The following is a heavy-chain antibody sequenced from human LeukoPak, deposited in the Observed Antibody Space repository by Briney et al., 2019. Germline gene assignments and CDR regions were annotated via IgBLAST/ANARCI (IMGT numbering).Heavy chain of an antibody. J-gene: IGHJ4*02. CDR1: GFTVKSYG. D-gene: IGHD1-14*01. CDR2: IYSGGST. V-gene: IGHV3-66*01. CDR3: AKVRNPEY. Sequence: GGTLRLSCAVSGFTVKSYGMSWVRQAPGKGLEWVSVIYSGGSTYYADSVKGRFTISRDNSKNTLYLQMNSLRAEDTAVYYCAKVRNPEYWGQGTLVTVSS.